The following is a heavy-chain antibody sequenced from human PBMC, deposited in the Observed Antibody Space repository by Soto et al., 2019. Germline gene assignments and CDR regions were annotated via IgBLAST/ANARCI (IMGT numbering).Heavy chain of an antibody. CDR1: GFSFTTYW. CDR2: IYPGDSKT. CDR3: ARHCPILHHPAEGGDGYNFITAFDI. V-gene: IGHV5-51*01. D-gene: IGHD5-12*01. Sequence: GESLKISCKGSGFSFTTYWIAWVRQMPGKGLEWMGIIYPGDSKTTYSPSFQGQVTISVDKSISTAYLQWSSLKASDTAVYYCARHCPILHHPAEGGDGYNFITAFDICGQGTMLTVSS. J-gene: IGHJ3*02.